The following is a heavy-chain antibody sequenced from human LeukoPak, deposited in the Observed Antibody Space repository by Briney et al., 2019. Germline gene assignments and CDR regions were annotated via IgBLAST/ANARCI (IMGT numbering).Heavy chain of an antibody. Sequence: GGSLRLSCAASGFTFSSYSMNWVRQAPGKGLEWVSVIYSGGSTYYADSVKGRFTISRDNSKNTLYLQMNSLRAEDTAVYYCARARRDGYNSPDYWGQGTLVSVSS. J-gene: IGHJ4*02. CDR3: ARARRDGYNSPDY. CDR2: IYSGGST. D-gene: IGHD5-24*01. CDR1: GFTFSSYS. V-gene: IGHV3-53*01.